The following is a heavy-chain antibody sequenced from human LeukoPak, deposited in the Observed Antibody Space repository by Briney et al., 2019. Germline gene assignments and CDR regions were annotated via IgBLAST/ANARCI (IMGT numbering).Heavy chain of an antibody. CDR1: GFSLSTSGMC. Sequence: SGPMLVNPTQTLTLTCTFSGFSLSTSGMCVSWIRQPPGKALEWLALIDWDDDKYYSTSLKTRLTISKDTSKNQVVLTMTNMDPVDTATYYCARILLSYSSGWWENYYGMDVWGQGTTVTVSS. CDR2: IDWDDDK. D-gene: IGHD6-19*01. J-gene: IGHJ6*02. V-gene: IGHV2-70*01. CDR3: ARILLSYSSGWWENYYGMDV.